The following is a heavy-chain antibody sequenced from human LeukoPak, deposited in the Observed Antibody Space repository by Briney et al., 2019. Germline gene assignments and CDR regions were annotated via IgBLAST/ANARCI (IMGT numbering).Heavy chain of an antibody. CDR3: AKDTGRPTDAITMEDNAFDI. V-gene: IGHV3-9*01. Sequence: PGGSVRLSCAASGFTFDDHGMHWVRQAPGKGLEWVSGISWSSGIIGYADSVKGRFTISRDNAKNSLYLQMDSLRAEDTALYYCAKDTGRPTDAITMEDNAFDIWGQGTMVTVSS. J-gene: IGHJ3*02. CDR1: GFTFDDHG. D-gene: IGHD3-3*01. CDR2: ISWSSGII.